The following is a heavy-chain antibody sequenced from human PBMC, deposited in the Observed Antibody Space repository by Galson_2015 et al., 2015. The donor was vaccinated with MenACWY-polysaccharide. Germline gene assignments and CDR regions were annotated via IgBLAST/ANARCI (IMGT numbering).Heavy chain of an antibody. J-gene: IGHJ6*03. CDR2: IQYDGSNK. Sequence: SLRLSCAASGLRFSGSAMHWVRQAPGKGLEWVAVIQYDGSNKVNVDSVKGRCTISRDNSKTILFLEINSLRAEDTATYYCVKFQGHPLFDYHMDAWGKGAPVTVSS. CDR1: GLRFSGSA. V-gene: IGHV3-33*06. CDR3: VKFQGHPLFDYHMDA.